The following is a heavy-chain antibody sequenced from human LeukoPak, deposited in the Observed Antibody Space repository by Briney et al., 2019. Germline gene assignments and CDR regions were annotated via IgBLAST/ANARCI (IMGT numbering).Heavy chain of an antibody. J-gene: IGHJ4*02. D-gene: IGHD3-10*01. V-gene: IGHV3-33*08. CDR3: TRGTKFGD. CDR1: GFTFSSYG. Sequence: GGSLRLSCAASGFTFSSYGMHWVRQAPGKGLEWVAVIWYGGSNKYYADSVKGRFTISRDNAKNSLYLQMNSLRVEDTAVYYCTRGTKFGDWGQGTLVTVSS. CDR2: IWYGGSNK.